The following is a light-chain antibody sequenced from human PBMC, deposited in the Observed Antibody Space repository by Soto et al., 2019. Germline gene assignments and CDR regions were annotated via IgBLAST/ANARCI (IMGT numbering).Light chain of an antibody. J-gene: IGKJ4*01. CDR1: QTISSW. CDR3: QQYNTYPLT. Sequence: DIQMTQSPSTLSASVGDRVTITCRASQTISSWLAWYQQRQRKAPNLLIYKASTLQCGVSSRFSGSGSGTEFSLTISSLQPDDFATYYCQQYNTYPLTFGGGTTVEIK. CDR2: KAS. V-gene: IGKV1-5*03.